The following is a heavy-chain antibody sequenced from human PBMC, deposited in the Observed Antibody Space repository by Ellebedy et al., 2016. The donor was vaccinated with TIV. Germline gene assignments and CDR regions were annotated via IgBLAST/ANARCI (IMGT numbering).Heavy chain of an antibody. CDR3: ARNRGYFALDM. V-gene: IGHV3-7*03. Sequence: PGGSLRLSCGASGFTFSVFWMDWVRQAQGKGLEWVAHIKEDGSAKYYADSVKGRFTISRDNAKNSFHLQMNSLRAEDTAVYYCARNRGYFALDMWGQGTMVTVSS. J-gene: IGHJ3*02. CDR2: IKEDGSAK. D-gene: IGHD2-15*01. CDR1: GFTFSVFW.